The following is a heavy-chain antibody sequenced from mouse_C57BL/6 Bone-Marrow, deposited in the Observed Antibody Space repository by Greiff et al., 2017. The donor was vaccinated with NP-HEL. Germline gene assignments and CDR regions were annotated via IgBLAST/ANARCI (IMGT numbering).Heavy chain of an antibody. V-gene: IGHV5-6*01. J-gene: IGHJ3*01. Sequence: DVQLVESGGDLVKPGGSLKLSCAASGFTFSSYGMSWVRQTPDKRLEWVATISSGGSYTYYPDSVKGRFTISRDNAKNTLYLQMSSLKSEDTAMYYCARLDYYGSNFAYWGQGTLVTVSA. CDR2: ISSGGSYT. CDR3: ARLDYYGSNFAY. D-gene: IGHD1-1*01. CDR1: GFTFSSYG.